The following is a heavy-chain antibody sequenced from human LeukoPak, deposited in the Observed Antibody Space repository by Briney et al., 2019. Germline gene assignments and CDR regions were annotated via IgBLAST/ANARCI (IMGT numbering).Heavy chain of an antibody. D-gene: IGHD3-16*01. CDR1: GFIFSTYG. J-gene: IGHJ4*02. Sequence: GGSLRLSCAASGFIFSTYGMYWVRQAPGKGLEWVAFIRHDGSIKNYADSVKGRSTISRDNSKNTLYLQMNSLRAEDTAVCYCAKDSLADIDYWGQGTLVTVSS. CDR2: IRHDGSIK. CDR3: AKDSLADIDY. V-gene: IGHV3-30*02.